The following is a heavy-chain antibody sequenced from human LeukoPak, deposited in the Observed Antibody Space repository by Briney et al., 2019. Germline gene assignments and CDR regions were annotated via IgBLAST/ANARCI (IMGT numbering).Heavy chain of an antibody. CDR3: ARGGPYSASDY. J-gene: IGHJ4*02. Sequence: GGSLRLPCAASGFTFSSYWMHWVRQAPGKGLVWVSRISSDGSSTSYADSVKGRSTISRDNAKNTLHLQMNTLREEDTAVYYCARGGPYSASDYWGQGTLVTVSS. D-gene: IGHD1-26*01. CDR1: GFTFSSYW. V-gene: IGHV3-74*01. CDR2: ISSDGSST.